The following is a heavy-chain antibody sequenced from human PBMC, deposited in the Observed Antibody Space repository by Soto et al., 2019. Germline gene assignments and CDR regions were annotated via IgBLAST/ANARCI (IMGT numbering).Heavy chain of an antibody. CDR1: GFTFSTYG. V-gene: IGHV3-23*01. CDR2: LSDAGGRA. J-gene: IGHJ4*02. CDR3: YCGGNGCPAG. D-gene: IGHD2-21*01. Sequence: EVQLLESGGGLVQPGGSLRLSCAASGFTFSTYGMTWVRQAPGKGLEWVSSLSDAGGRAYYADSVKGRFTISRDNSKNTLYLQMNSLGDEDTAVYYTYCGGNGCPAGWGQGTLVTVSS.